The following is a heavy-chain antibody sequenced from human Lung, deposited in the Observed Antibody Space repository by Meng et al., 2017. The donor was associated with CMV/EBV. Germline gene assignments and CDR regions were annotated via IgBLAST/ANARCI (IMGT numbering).Heavy chain of an antibody. CDR1: GYTFTTYD. Sequence: ASXXVSXKASGYTFTTYDINWVRQDTGQGLEWMGWMNPNSGNTGYAQKFQGRVTLTRVTSISTAYMELSSLTSDDTAVYYCARTRIEVEPDGRKIKYYNYGMDVWXKGTTVTVSS. CDR3: ARTRIEVEPDGRKIKYYNYGMDV. CDR2: MNPNSGNT. V-gene: IGHV1-8*01. J-gene: IGHJ6*04. D-gene: IGHD2-2*01.